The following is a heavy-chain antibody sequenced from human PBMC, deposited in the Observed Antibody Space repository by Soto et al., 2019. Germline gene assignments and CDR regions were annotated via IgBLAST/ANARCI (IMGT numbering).Heavy chain of an antibody. V-gene: IGHV1-3*01. Sequence: QVQLVQSGAEVKKPGASVKVSCKASGYTFTNYAIDWVRQAPGQRLEWMGWINAGNGNTKYSQKFLGRVTITRDTSASIAYMELSSLRSEDTAVYYCARDMGFGLSDYWGQGILVTVSS. CDR2: INAGNGNT. CDR3: ARDMGFGLSDY. J-gene: IGHJ4*02. D-gene: IGHD3-10*01. CDR1: GYTFTNYA.